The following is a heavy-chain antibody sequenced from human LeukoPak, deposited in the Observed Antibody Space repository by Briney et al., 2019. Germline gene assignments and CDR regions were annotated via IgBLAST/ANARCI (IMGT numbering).Heavy chain of an antibody. CDR3: VVATILGFGTGWFDP. Sequence: GASVKVSCKASGYTFTGYYMHWVRQAPGQGLEWMGWINPNSGGTNYAQKFQGRVTMTRDTSISTAYMELSRLRSDDTAVYYCVVATILGFGTGWFDPWGQGTLVTVSS. CDR1: GYTFTGYY. D-gene: IGHD5-12*01. J-gene: IGHJ5*02. CDR2: INPNSGGT. V-gene: IGHV1-2*02.